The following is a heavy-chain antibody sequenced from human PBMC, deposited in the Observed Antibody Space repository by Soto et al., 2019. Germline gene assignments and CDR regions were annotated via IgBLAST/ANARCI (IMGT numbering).Heavy chain of an antibody. J-gene: IGHJ4*02. D-gene: IGHD3-10*01. CDR2: IGRVSTYI. V-gene: IGHV3-21*01. CDR3: ARVTAGSGSYQIDL. Sequence: HLVESGGGLVKPGGSLRLSCVASGFPFSSFSLNWIRQAPGKGLEWVSSIGRVSTYIYYADSVRGRFTVSRDNAKNSVYLQMNGLTAEDSGIYYCARVTAGSGSYQIDLWGQGTLVTV. CDR1: GFPFSSFS.